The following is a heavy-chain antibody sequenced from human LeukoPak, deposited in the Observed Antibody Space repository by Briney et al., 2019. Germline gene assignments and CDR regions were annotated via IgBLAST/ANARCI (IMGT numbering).Heavy chain of an antibody. Sequence: SETLSLTCTVSGGSISSYYWSWTRQPPGKGLEWIGYIYYSGSTNYNPSLKSRVTISVDTSKNQFSLKLSSVTAADTAVYYCARDDPVLYWGQGTLVTVSS. CDR1: GGSISSYY. CDR3: ARDDPVLY. V-gene: IGHV4-59*01. D-gene: IGHD1-1*01. CDR2: IYYSGST. J-gene: IGHJ4*02.